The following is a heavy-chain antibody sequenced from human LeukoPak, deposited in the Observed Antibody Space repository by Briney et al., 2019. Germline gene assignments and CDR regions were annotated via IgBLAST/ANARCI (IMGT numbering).Heavy chain of an antibody. CDR3: VKGKGIAVTSLDY. D-gene: IGHD6-19*01. CDR2: INSDGSST. J-gene: IGHJ4*02. Sequence: GGSLRLSCAASGFTFSSYWMHWVRQAPGKGLVWVSRINSDGSSTTYADSVKGRFTISRDNPKNTLYLQMSSLRAEDTAVYYCVKGKGIAVTSLDYWGQGTLVTVSS. V-gene: IGHV3-74*01. CDR1: GFTFSSYW.